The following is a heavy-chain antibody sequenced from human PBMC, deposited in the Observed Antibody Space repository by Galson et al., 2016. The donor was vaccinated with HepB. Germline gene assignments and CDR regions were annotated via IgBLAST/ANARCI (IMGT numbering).Heavy chain of an antibody. CDR1: GFTFDSSA. D-gene: IGHD2-15*01. Sequence: SLRLSCAASGFTFDSSAMSWVRQAPGKGLEWVSSISASAGSTYYADSVKGRFTISRGNSKNTLYLQMNSLRAEDTAVYYCANWVGYCICASCYSAEYFQHWGQGTLVTVSS. V-gene: IGHV3-23*01. CDR3: ANWVGYCICASCYSAEYFQH. J-gene: IGHJ1*01. CDR2: ISASAGST.